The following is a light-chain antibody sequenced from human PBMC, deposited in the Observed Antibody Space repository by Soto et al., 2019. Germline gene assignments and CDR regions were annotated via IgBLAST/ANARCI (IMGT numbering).Light chain of an antibody. CDR1: QTISSW. CDR3: QHYNSYSEA. Sequence: DIQMTQSPSTLSGSVGDRVTITCRASQTISSWLAWYQQKPGKAPKLLIYKASNLKSGVPSRFSGSGSGTEFTLTISSLQPDDIATYYCQHYNSYSEAFGQGTKVELK. CDR2: KAS. V-gene: IGKV1-5*03. J-gene: IGKJ1*01.